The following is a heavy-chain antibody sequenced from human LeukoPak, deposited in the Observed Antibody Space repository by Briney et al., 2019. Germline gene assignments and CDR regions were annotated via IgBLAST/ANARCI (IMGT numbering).Heavy chain of an antibody. D-gene: IGHD4-17*01. CDR2: ISSSSSTI. J-gene: IGHJ4*02. CDR1: GFILNLYS. CDR3: ARDGDYGVNKII. V-gene: IGHV3-48*01. Sequence: GGSVRLSCGASGFILNLYSMNWVTQPPARGLEGVYNISSSSSTICYADYVKGRFTISRDNAKSSLYMQMSSLRAEDTAVYYCARDGDYGVNKIIWGQGTLVTVSS.